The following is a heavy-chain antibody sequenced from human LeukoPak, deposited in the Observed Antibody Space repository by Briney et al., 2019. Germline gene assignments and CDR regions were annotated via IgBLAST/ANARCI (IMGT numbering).Heavy chain of an antibody. V-gene: IGHV3-48*04. J-gene: IGHJ6*02. CDR2: ISSSSNTM. D-gene: IGHD6-19*01. CDR1: GFTFSSYS. Sequence: GGSLRLSCAASGFTFSSYSMNWVRQAPGKGLEWLSYISSSSNTMYYADSVKGRFTISRDNAKNSLYLQMSSLRAEDTAMYYCARRPLSNGPYYYGMDVWGQGTTVTVSS. CDR3: ARRPLSNGPYYYGMDV.